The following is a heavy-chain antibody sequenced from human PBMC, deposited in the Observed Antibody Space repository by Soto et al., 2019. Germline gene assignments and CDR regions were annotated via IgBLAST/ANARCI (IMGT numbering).Heavy chain of an antibody. CDR2: ITRRRGST. J-gene: IGHJ3*02. Sequence: GGSLRLSCAASGFTFRSYAMSWVRQAPGKGQEWISAITRRRGSTYYSDSMKGRFTLSRDKSKNTLYLQMNSLRAEDTAVYHCATDSDHYASRGYPPLPSPPHAFDIWGQGTKVTV. D-gene: IGHD3-22*01. CDR3: ATDSDHYASRGYPPLPSPPHAFDI. V-gene: IGHV3-23*01. CDR1: GFTFRSYA.